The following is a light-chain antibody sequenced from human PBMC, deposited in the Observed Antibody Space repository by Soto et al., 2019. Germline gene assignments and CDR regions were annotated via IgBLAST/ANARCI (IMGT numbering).Light chain of an antibody. CDR1: QSVSSGY. CDR2: GAS. V-gene: IGKV3-20*01. Sequence: IVLTQSPGTLSLSPGERATLSCRASQSVSSGYLAWYQQKPGQAPRLLIYGASSRAPGIPDRFSGSGSGTDFILTISRLETEDFAVYYCQQFRTFGQGTKVEVK. CDR3: QQFRT. J-gene: IGKJ1*01.